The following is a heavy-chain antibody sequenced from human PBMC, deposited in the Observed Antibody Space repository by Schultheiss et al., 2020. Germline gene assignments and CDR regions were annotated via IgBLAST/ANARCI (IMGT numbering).Heavy chain of an antibody. D-gene: IGHD1-26*01. Sequence: WGSLRLPCSASGFTVSSNHMSWVRQAPGKGPEWGSIIYSGDSTNYAVSVKGRFTISRDNAKNSLYLQMNSLRAEDTAVDYCARVATTLDYLGQGTLVTVSS. CDR3: ARVATTLDY. J-gene: IGHJ4*02. V-gene: IGHV3-66*01. CDR1: GFTVSSNH. CDR2: IYSGDST.